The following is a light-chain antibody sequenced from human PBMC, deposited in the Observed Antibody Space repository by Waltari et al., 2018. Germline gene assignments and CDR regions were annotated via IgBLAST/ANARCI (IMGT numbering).Light chain of an antibody. V-gene: IGLV1-44*01. CDR1: SSNIACNS. CDR3: ATWDANLNGVV. Sequence: QSVLTQPPSVSGTPGQRVTISCSGSSSNIACNSVNWYQQVPGKAPKLLIYNYSRRPSGLSDRFSGTKSDSSASLAISGLRSEDEAHYYCATWDANLNGVVFGGGTKLTVL. J-gene: IGLJ2*01. CDR2: NYS.